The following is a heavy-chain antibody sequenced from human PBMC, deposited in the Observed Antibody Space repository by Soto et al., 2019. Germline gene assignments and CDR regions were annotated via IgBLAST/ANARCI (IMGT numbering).Heavy chain of an antibody. CDR1: GCSISSGGYY. J-gene: IGHJ4*02. Sequence: SETLSLTCTFSGCSISSGGYYWSWIRQHPGKGLGWIGYIYYSGSTYYNPSLKSRVTISVDTSKNQFSLKLSSVTAADTAVYYWGREPGGYYYDSGGYFDYGGQEPRVTVSS. D-gene: IGHD3-22*01. CDR2: IYYSGST. V-gene: IGHV4-31*03. CDR3: GREPGGYYYDSGGYFDY.